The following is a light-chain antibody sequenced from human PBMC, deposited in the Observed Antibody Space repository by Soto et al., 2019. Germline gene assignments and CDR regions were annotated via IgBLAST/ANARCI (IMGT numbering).Light chain of an antibody. CDR2: DAS. V-gene: IGKV1-5*01. Sequence: DIQMTQSPSTLSASVGDRVTITCRASQSISSWLAWYQQKPGKAPKLLIYDASSRATGIPARFSGSGSGTEFTLTISSLQSEDFAVYYCQQYNNWPAGTFGQGTKV. J-gene: IGKJ1*01. CDR1: QSISSW. CDR3: QQYNNWPAGT.